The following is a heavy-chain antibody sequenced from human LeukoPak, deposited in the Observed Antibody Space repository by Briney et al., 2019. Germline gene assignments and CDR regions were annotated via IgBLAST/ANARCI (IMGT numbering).Heavy chain of an antibody. CDR3: ASSPNYYDSSALRYFDY. D-gene: IGHD3-22*01. CDR2: ISGGGGST. V-gene: IGHV3-23*01. J-gene: IGHJ4*02. Sequence: WGSLSLSCAASGFTFSSYAMSGVRQSPGKGLGWISAISGGGGSTYYADSVKGRFTISRDNSKNPLYLQMNSLRAEDTAVYYCASSPNYYDSSALRYFDYWGQGTLVTVSS. CDR1: GFTFSSYA.